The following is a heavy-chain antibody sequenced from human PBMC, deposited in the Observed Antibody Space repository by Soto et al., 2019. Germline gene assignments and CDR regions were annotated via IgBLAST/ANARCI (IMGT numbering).Heavy chain of an antibody. Sequence: SGPTLVNPTQTLTLTCTFSGFSLSTSGVGVGWIRQPPGKALEWLALIYWDDDKRYSPSLKSRLTITKDTSKNQVVLTMTNMDPVDTATYYCAHRQGGKTPSISDKYYDFWIGYLEYFDYWGQGTLVTVSS. CDR3: AHRQGGKTPSISDKYYDFWIGYLEYFDY. J-gene: IGHJ4*02. CDR2: IYWDDDK. CDR1: GFSLSTSGVG. V-gene: IGHV2-5*02. D-gene: IGHD3-3*01.